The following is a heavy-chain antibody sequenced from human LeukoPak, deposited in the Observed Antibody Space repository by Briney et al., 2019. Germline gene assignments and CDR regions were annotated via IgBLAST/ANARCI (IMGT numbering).Heavy chain of an antibody. J-gene: IGHJ4*02. Sequence: SVKVSCKASGYTFTSFAMNWVRQAPGQGLEWMGGIIPIFGTANYAQKFQGRVTITADESTSTAYMELSSLRSEDTAVYYCARGDIQLSEEFDYWGQGTLVTVSS. V-gene: IGHV1-69*13. D-gene: IGHD5-18*01. CDR1: GYTFTSFA. CDR2: IIPIFGTA. CDR3: ARGDIQLSEEFDY.